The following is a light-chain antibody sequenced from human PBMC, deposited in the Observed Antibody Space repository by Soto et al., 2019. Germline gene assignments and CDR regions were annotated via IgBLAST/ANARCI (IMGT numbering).Light chain of an antibody. Sequence: QSVLTQSPSASASLGASVKLTCTLSSGHSSYAIAWHQQQPEKGPRYLMKLNSDGSHSKGDGIPDRFSGSSSGAERYLTICSLQSEDEADYYCQTWDTGIRVFGGGTKLTVL. CDR1: SGHSSYA. V-gene: IGLV4-69*01. J-gene: IGLJ3*02. CDR3: QTWDTGIRV. CDR2: LNSDGSH.